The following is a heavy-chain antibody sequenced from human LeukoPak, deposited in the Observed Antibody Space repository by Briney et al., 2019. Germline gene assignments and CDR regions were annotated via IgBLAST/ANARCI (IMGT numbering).Heavy chain of an antibody. D-gene: IGHD4-17*01. Sequence: PGGSLRLSCAASGFTFSSYGMHWVRQAPGKGLEWVANIKQDGSEKYYVDSVKGRFTISRDNAKNSLYLQMNSLRAEDTAVYYCARLRLSGDFDYWGQGTLVTVSS. CDR2: IKQDGSEK. CDR1: GFTFSSYG. J-gene: IGHJ4*02. V-gene: IGHV3-7*01. CDR3: ARLRLSGDFDY.